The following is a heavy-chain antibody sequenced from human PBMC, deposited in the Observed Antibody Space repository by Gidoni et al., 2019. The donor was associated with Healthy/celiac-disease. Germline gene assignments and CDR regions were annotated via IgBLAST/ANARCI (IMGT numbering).Heavy chain of an antibody. D-gene: IGHD6-19*01. V-gene: IGHV6-1*01. Sequence: QVQLQQSGPGRVKPSQTHSLTCAIYGDSVSTHSAACNWIRHAPSRGLEWLGRTYYRSTWYNDYAVSVKSRITINPDTSKNQFSLQLNSVTPEDTAVYYCARGNGPGYSSGWYRYYFDYWGQGTLVTVSS. CDR3: ARGNGPGYSSGWYRYYFDY. CDR1: GDSVSTHSAA. J-gene: IGHJ4*02. CDR2: TYYRSTWYN.